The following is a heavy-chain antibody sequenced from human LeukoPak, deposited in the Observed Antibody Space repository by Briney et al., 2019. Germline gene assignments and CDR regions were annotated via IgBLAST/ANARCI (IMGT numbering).Heavy chain of an antibody. Sequence: GGSLRLSCAASGFTFSKSWMTWVRQAPGKGLEWVANIRQDGSEKYYVDSVKSRFTISRDNAKNSLYLQMNSLRVEDTAVYYCVRADAKKTAMVDYWGRGTLVAVSS. D-gene: IGHD5-18*01. V-gene: IGHV3-7*02. CDR1: GFTFSKSW. J-gene: IGHJ4*02. CDR3: VRADAKKTAMVDY. CDR2: IRQDGSEK.